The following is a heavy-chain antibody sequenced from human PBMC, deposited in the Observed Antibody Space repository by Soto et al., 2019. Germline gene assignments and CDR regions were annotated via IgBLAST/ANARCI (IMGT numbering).Heavy chain of an antibody. V-gene: IGHV1-18*01. D-gene: IGHD1-7*01. CDR3: ARDLEERIRGTVRKFPFYGMDV. CDR2: INTYSGDT. Sequence: QAQLVQSGTEMRRTGDSVKVSCKASDYTFINYGVSWVRQAPGQGPEWIGWINTYSGDTNYAQKFQYRVTMTADTSTGTVTMDLRTLTLNDTAVYYCARDLEERIRGTVRKFPFYGMDVWGQGTTLIVSS. CDR1: DYTFINYG. J-gene: IGHJ6*02.